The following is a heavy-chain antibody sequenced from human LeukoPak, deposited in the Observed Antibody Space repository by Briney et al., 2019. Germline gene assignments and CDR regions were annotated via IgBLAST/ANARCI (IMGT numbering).Heavy chain of an antibody. CDR2: IIPIFGTA. CDR1: GGTFSSYA. J-gene: IGHJ4*02. V-gene: IGHV1-69*13. CDR3: ALVVGATNGLDY. D-gene: IGHD1-26*01. Sequence: SVKVSCKASGGTFSSYAISWVRQAPGQGLEWMGGIIPIFGTANYAQKFQGRVTITADESTSTAYMELSSLRSEDTAVYYCALVVGATNGLDYWGQGTLVTVSS.